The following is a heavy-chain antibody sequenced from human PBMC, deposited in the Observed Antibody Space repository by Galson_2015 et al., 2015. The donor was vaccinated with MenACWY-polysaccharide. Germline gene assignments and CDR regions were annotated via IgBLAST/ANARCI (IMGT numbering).Heavy chain of an antibody. CDR1: GFTFDDYA. J-gene: IGHJ6*02. Sequence: SLRLSCAASGFTFDDYAMHWVRQAPGKGLEWVSGISWNSGSIGYADSVKGRFTISRDNAKNSLYLQMNSLRAEDTALYYCAKDGGREWLVYGYNYYYYYGMDVWGQGTTVTVSS. V-gene: IGHV3-9*01. CDR3: AKDGGREWLVYGYNYYYYYGMDV. D-gene: IGHD6-19*01. CDR2: ISWNSGSI.